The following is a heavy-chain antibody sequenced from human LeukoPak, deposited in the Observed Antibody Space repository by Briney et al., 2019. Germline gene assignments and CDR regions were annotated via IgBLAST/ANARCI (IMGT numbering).Heavy chain of an antibody. D-gene: IGHD6-6*01. V-gene: IGHV3-21*01. CDR2: ISSSSSYI. Sequence: PGGSLRLSCAASGFTFSSYSMNWVRQAPGKGLEWVSSISSSSSYIYYADSVKGRFTISRDNAKNSLYLQKNSLRAEDTAVYYCAGGKGIAAPVFDYWGQGTLVTVSS. CDR1: GFTFSSYS. CDR3: AGGKGIAAPVFDY. J-gene: IGHJ4*02.